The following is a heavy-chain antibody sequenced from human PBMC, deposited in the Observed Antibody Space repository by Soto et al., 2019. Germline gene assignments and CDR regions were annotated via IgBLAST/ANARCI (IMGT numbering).Heavy chain of an antibody. V-gene: IGHV1-18*01. CDR2: ISPYTGNT. Sequence: QVQLVQSGDEVKKPGASVKVSCKASGYIFVNYGIAWVRQAPGQGLEWMGWISPYTGNTHSATKVQCRLTMTTDKSTSTAYMDLGSLTSDDTAVYYCVMVDNYVTPTPQDVWGQGTTVTVSS. D-gene: IGHD3-16*01. CDR1: GYIFVNYG. CDR3: VMVDNYVTPTPQDV. J-gene: IGHJ6*02.